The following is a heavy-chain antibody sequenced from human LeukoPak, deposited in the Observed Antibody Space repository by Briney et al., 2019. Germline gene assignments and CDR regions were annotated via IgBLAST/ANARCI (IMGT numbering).Heavy chain of an antibody. CDR2: ISYDGSNK. D-gene: IGHD2-15*01. V-gene: IGHV3-30*04. J-gene: IGHJ4*02. CDR3: ARVGIEVPFDY. CDR1: GFTFSSYA. Sequence: PGGSLRLSCAASGFTFSSYAMHWVRQAPGKGLEWVAVISYDGSNKYYADSVKGRFTISRDNSKNTLYLQMNSLRAEDTAVYYCARVGIEVPFDYWGQGTLVTVSS.